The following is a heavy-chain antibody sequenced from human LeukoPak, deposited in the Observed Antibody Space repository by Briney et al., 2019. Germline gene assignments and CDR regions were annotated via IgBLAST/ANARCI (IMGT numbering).Heavy chain of an antibody. CDR2: INPSGGST. CDR1: GYTFTSYY. Sequence: GASVKVSCKASGYTFTSYYMHWVRQAPGQGLEWMGIINPSGGSTSYAQKFQGRVTMTRDMSTSTVYMELSSLRSEDTAVYYCAKDSISSDSSGYFGQDYWGQGTLVTVSS. D-gene: IGHD3-22*01. J-gene: IGHJ4*02. V-gene: IGHV1-46*01. CDR3: AKDSISSDSSGYFGQDY.